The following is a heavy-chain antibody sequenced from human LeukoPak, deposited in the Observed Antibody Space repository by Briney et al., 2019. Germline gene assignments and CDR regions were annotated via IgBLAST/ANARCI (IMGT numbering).Heavy chain of an antibody. V-gene: IGHV1-18*01. Sequence: GTSVKVSCKASGYTFTSYGISWVRQAPGQGLEWMGWISAYNGNTNYAQKLQGRVTMTTGTSTSTAYMELRSLRSDDTAVYYCARDALGSGEGWFDPWGQGTLVTVSS. CDR2: ISAYNGNT. J-gene: IGHJ5*02. CDR3: ARDALGSGEGWFDP. D-gene: IGHD6-19*01. CDR1: GYTFTSYG.